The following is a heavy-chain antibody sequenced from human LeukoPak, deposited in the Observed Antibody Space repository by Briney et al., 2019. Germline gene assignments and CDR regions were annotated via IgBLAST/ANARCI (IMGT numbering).Heavy chain of an antibody. CDR3: ARDLFDRYYDR. J-gene: IGHJ4*02. Sequence: GGSLRLSYAASGFTVSSNYMSWVRQAPGKGLEWVSVIYSGGSTYYADSVKGRFTISRDNSKNTLYLQMNSLRAEDTAVYYCARDLFDRYYDRWGQGTLVTVSS. V-gene: IGHV3-53*01. D-gene: IGHD3-22*01. CDR2: IYSGGST. CDR1: GFTVSSNY.